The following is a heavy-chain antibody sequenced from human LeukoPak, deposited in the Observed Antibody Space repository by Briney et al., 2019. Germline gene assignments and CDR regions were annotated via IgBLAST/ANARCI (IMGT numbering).Heavy chain of an antibody. CDR1: GFTFSSYS. J-gene: IGHJ4*02. CDR3: AREMVLPPAFDY. CDR2: ISSSSSYI. Sequence: GGSLRLSCAASGFTFSSYSMNWVRQAPGKGLEWVSSISSSSSYIYYADSVKGRFTISRDNAKNSLYLQMNSLRAEDTAVYYCAREMVLPPAFDYWGQGTLVTVSS. D-gene: IGHD3-10*01. V-gene: IGHV3-21*01.